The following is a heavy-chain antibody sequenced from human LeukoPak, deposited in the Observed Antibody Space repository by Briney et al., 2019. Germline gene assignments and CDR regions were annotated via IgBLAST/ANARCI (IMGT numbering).Heavy chain of an antibody. D-gene: IGHD5-12*01. J-gene: IGHJ4*02. CDR2: ISGSGGST. CDR1: GFTFSSYW. Sequence: HPGGSLRLSCAASGFTFSSYWMSWVRQAPGKGLEWVSAISGSGGSTYYADSVKGRFTISRDNSKNTLYLQMNSLRAEDTTVYYCAKDSDIVATIPDYWGQGTLVTVSS. CDR3: AKDSDIVATIPDY. V-gene: IGHV3-23*01.